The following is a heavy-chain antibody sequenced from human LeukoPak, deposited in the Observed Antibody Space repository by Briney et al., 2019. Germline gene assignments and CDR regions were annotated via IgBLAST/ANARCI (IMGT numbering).Heavy chain of an antibody. CDR1: GFTFSDYY. CDR3: ARVGGYITHWCDP. V-gene: IGHV3-11*04. D-gene: IGHD1-14*01. CDR2: ISSRGSTI. Sequence: GGSLRLSCAASGFTFSDYYMSLVRQAPGKGLEWVSSISSRGSTIYYADSLKGRFTITRDNAKNALYLQMNSLRAEDRAVYYCARVGGYITHWCDPWGQGNLVTVSS. J-gene: IGHJ5*02.